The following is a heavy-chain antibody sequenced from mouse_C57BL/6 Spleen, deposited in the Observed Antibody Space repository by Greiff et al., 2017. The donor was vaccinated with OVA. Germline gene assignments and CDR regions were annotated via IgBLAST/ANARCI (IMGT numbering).Heavy chain of an antibody. V-gene: IGHV1-9*01. CDR3: AREQERVYFDY. Sequence: VQLQQSGAELMKPGASVKLSCKATGYTFTGYWIEWVKQRPGHGLEWIGEILPGSGSTTYTEKFKGKATFTADTSSNTDYMQLSSLTTEDSAIYYCAREQERVYFDYWGKGTTLTVSS. CDR2: ILPGSGST. J-gene: IGHJ2*01. CDR1: GYTFTGYW.